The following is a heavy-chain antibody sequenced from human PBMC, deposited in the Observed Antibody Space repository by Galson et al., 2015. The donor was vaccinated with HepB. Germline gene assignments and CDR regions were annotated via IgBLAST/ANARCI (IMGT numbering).Heavy chain of an antibody. CDR2: IYYTGST. Sequence: LSLTCTVSGGSISSGGYYWSWIRQHPGKGLEWIGYIYYTGSTYYNPSLKSRVSISVDTSKNQFSLKLSSVTAADTAVYYCARVGVNFDFWSGYQIPEYYFDSWGQGTLVTVSS. V-gene: IGHV4-31*03. J-gene: IGHJ4*02. D-gene: IGHD3-3*01. CDR3: ARVGVNFDFWSGYQIPEYYFDS. CDR1: GGSISSGGYY.